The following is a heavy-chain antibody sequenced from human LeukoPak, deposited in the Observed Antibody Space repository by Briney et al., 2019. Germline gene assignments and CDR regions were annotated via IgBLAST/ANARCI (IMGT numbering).Heavy chain of an antibody. CDR2: IHHSGST. Sequence: PSETLSLTCTVSGGSISTYYWSWIRQTPAKGLEWFGYIHHSGSTTYNPSLKSRVTISIDTSKNQFSLSLSSVTAADTAVYYCARQSRYSDGSSYFSDDYWGQGTLVTVSS. J-gene: IGHJ4*02. CDR3: ARQSRYSDGSSYFSDDY. V-gene: IGHV4-59*08. D-gene: IGHD3-22*01. CDR1: GGSISTYY.